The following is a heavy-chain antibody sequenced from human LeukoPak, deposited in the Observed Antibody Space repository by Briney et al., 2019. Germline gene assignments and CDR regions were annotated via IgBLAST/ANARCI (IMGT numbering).Heavy chain of an antibody. J-gene: IGHJ2*01. V-gene: IGHV1-69*04. CDR2: IIPILGIA. CDR3: ATAGGVQMAGYFDL. Sequence: GASVKVSCKASGGTFSSYAISWVRQAPGQGLEWMGRIIPILGIANYAQKFQGRVTITADKSTSTAYMELSSLRSEDTAVYYCATAGGVQMAGYFDLWGRGTLVTVSS. CDR1: GGTFSSYA. D-gene: IGHD5-24*01.